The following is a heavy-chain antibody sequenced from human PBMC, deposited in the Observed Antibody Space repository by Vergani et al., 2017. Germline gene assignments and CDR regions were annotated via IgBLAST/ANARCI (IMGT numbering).Heavy chain of an antibody. D-gene: IGHD3-3*01. CDR3: ARDSAYDFGSGYSQNPDY. CDR1: GFTFSSYS. Sequence: QVQLVESGGGVVQPGRSLRLSCAASGFTFSSYSMHWVRPAPGKGLEWVAVISYDGSNKYYADSVKGRFTISRDNSKNTLYLQMNSLRAEDTAVYYCARDSAYDFGSGYSQNPDYWGQGTLVTVSS. CDR2: ISYDGSNK. V-gene: IGHV3-30-3*01. J-gene: IGHJ4*02.